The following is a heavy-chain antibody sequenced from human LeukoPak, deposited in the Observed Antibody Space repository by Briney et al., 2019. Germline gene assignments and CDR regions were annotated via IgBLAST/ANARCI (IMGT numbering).Heavy chain of an antibody. CDR2: ISAYTGNT. Sequence: GASVTVSCKASGYTFTNYGISWVRQAPGQGLEWMGWISAYTGNTNYAQNLQGRVTMTTDTSTSKAYMELRSLRSADTAVYYCARSGVGYFYDTTSYYPLDYWGQGTLVTVSS. D-gene: IGHD3-22*01. J-gene: IGHJ4*02. V-gene: IGHV1-18*01. CDR3: ARSGVGYFYDTTSYYPLDY. CDR1: GYTFTNYG.